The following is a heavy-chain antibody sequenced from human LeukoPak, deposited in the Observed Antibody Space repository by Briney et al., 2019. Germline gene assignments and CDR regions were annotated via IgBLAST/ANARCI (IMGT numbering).Heavy chain of an antibody. CDR1: GGSISSGGYS. J-gene: IGHJ6*02. D-gene: IGHD3-16*01. CDR2: INHSGST. CDR3: ARLPSQGVYYYYGMDV. V-gene: IGHV4-30-2*01. Sequence: SQTLSLTCAVSGGSISSGGYSWSWIRQPPGKGLEWIGEINHSGSTNYNPSLKSRVTISVDTSKNQFSLKLSSVTAADTAVYYCARLPSQGVYYYYGMDVWGQGTTVTVSS.